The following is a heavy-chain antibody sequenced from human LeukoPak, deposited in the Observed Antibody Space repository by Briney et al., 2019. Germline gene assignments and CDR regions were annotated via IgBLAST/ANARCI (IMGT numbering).Heavy chain of an antibody. CDR3: AREEKQQLAFDY. V-gene: IGHV4-4*07. CDR2: IYTSGST. D-gene: IGHD6-13*01. Sequence: SETLSLTCTVSGGSISSYYWSWIRQPAGKGLEWIGRIYTSGSTNYNPSLKSRVTMSVDTSKNQFSLQLNSVTPEDTAVYYCAREEKQQLAFDYWGQGTLVTVSS. CDR1: GGSISSYY. J-gene: IGHJ4*02.